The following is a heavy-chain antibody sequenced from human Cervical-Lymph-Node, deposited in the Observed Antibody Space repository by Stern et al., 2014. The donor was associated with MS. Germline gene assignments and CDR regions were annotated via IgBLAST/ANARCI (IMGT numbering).Heavy chain of an antibody. CDR1: GGTFSSYA. CDR2: IIPIFGTA. D-gene: IGHD5-24*01. Sequence: QVKLVESGAEVKKPGSSVKVSCKASGGTFSSYAISWVRQAPGQGIEWMGGIIPIFGTANYAQKFQGRVTITADESTSTAYMELSSLRSEDTAVYYCAREGMATSAEYFQHWGQGTLVTVSS. J-gene: IGHJ1*01. V-gene: IGHV1-69*01. CDR3: AREGMATSAEYFQH.